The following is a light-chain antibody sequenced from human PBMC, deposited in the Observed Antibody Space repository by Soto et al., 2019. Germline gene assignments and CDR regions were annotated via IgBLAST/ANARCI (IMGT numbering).Light chain of an antibody. V-gene: IGKV1-39*01. CDR1: QSITSY. CDR3: QQSHSTPPT. Sequence: DIQMTQSPPSLSASVGDRVTITCRASQSITSYLNWYQQKPGKAPNLLIYDASNLQSGVPSRFSGSGSGTDFTLTISSLQPEDFATYYCQQSHSTPPTFGGGTKVEIK. CDR2: DAS. J-gene: IGKJ4*01.